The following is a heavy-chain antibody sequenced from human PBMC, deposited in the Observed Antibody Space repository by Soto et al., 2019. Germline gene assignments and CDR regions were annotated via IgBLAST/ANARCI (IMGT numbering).Heavy chain of an antibody. CDR2: IRGFSPYT. D-gene: IGHD3-10*01. J-gene: IGHJ6*02. CDR3: ARDRGYDAHDYYYNAMDV. CDR1: GFTFRTYT. V-gene: IGHV3-21*01. Sequence: PGGSLRLSCISSGFTFRTYTMNWVRQAPGKGLEWVSGIRGFSPYTFYAESVKGRFTISRDNAKNSLYLQMDSLRAEDTAVYYCARDRGYDAHDYYYNAMDVWGQGTTLTVSS.